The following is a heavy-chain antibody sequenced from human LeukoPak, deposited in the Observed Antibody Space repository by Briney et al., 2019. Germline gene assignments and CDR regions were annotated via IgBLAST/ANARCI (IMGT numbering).Heavy chain of an antibody. V-gene: IGHV3-21*01. CDR1: GFTVSSNY. Sequence: PGGSLRLSCAASGFTVSSNYMSWVRQAPGKGLEWVSSITSSSTYIYYADSVKGRFTISRDNAKNSLYLQMNSLRAEDTAVYYCARDPYSGGYGDYYYYYMDLWGQGTTVTISS. CDR2: ITSSSTYI. D-gene: IGHD1-26*01. CDR3: ARDPYSGGYGDYYYYYMDL. J-gene: IGHJ6*03.